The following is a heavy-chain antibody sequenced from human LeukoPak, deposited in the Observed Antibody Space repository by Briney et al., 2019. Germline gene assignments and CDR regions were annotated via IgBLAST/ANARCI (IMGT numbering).Heavy chain of an antibody. CDR3: ARVDGYPELDP. D-gene: IGHD5-24*01. CDR1: GGSFSGYY. Sequence: SETLSLTCAVYGGSFSGYYWSWIRQPPGKGLEWIGEINHSGSTNYNPSLKSRVTISVDTSKNQFSLKLSSVTAADTAVYNCARVDGYPELDPWGQGTLVTVSS. CDR2: INHSGST. V-gene: IGHV4-34*01. J-gene: IGHJ5*02.